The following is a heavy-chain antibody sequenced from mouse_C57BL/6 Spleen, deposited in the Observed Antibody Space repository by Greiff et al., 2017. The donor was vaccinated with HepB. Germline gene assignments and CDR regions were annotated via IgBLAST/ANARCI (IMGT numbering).Heavy chain of an antibody. Sequence: QVQLQQPGAELVKPGASVKMSCKASGYTFTSYWITWVKQRPGQGLEWIGDIYPGSGSTNYNEKFKSKATLTVDTSSSTAYMQLSSRTSEDSAVYYCARENYYGSSYRYFDVWGTGTTVTVSS. CDR2: IYPGSGST. V-gene: IGHV1-55*01. J-gene: IGHJ1*03. D-gene: IGHD1-1*01. CDR3: ARENYYGSSYRYFDV. CDR1: GYTFTSYW.